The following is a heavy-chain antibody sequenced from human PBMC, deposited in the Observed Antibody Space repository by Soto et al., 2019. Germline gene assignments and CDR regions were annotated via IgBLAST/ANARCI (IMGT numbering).Heavy chain of an antibody. CDR2: IIPIFGTA. CDR3: ARYERRYYDFWSGPFY. V-gene: IGHV1-69*13. D-gene: IGHD3-3*01. J-gene: IGHJ4*02. CDR1: GGTFSSYA. Sequence: GASVKVSCKASGGTFSSYAISWGRQAPGQGLEWMGGIIPIFGTANYAQKFQGRVTITADESTSTAYMELSSLRSEDTAVYYCARYERRYYDFWSGPFYWGQGTLVTVSS.